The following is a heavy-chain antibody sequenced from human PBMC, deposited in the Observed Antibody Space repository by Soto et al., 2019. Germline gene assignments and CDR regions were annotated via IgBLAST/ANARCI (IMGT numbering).Heavy chain of an antibody. V-gene: IGHV1-69*01. CDR2: LIPVFGSP. J-gene: IGHJ6*02. Sequence: QVQLVQSGAEVQKPGSSVTVSCKTSGGTFSKDAINWVRQAPGQGLEWMGLLIPVFGSPIYAQKFQGRIRITADESTSTDFMDLCSLRSEDTAVYYCTRVLGYTFEPGKTRYYAMDVWGQGTTVSVSS. D-gene: IGHD5-18*01. CDR3: TRVLGYTFEPGKTRYYAMDV. CDR1: GGTFSKDA.